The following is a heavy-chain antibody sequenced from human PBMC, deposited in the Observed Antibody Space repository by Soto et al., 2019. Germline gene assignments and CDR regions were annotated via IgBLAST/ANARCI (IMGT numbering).Heavy chain of an antibody. J-gene: IGHJ6*02. Sequence: QVQLLESGGGVVQPGRSLRLSCAASGFTFSSYGMHWVRQAPGKGLEWVAVIWYDGSNKYYADSVKGRFTISRDNSKNTLYLQMNSLRAEDTAVYYCARAILYKGIYRYGSGSRTSYYYGMDVWGQGTTVTVSS. D-gene: IGHD3-10*01. CDR2: IWYDGSNK. CDR1: GFTFSSYG. CDR3: ARAILYKGIYRYGSGSRTSYYYGMDV. V-gene: IGHV3-33*01.